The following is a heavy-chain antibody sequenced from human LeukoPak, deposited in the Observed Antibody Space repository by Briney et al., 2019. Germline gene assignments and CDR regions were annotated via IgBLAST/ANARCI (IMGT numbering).Heavy chain of an antibody. Sequence: PSETLSLTCAVSGYSISSGYYWGWIRQPPGKGLEWIGSIYHSGSTYYNPSLKSRVTISVDTSKNQFSLKLSSVTAADTAVYYCARGRGYSSSWYYFDYWGQGTLVTVSS. V-gene: IGHV4-38-2*01. D-gene: IGHD6-13*01. CDR1: GYSISSGYY. CDR3: ARGRGYSSSWYYFDY. J-gene: IGHJ4*02. CDR2: IYHSGST.